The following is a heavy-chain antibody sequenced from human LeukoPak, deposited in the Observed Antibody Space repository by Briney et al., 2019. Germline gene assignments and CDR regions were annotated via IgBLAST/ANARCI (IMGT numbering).Heavy chain of an antibody. Sequence: GESLKISCKGSGYSFTSYWIGWVRQMPGKGLEWMGIIYPGDSDTRYSPSFQGQVTTSADKSISTAYLQWSSLKASDTAMYYCARQGRWLQFGNAFDIWGQGTMVTVSS. V-gene: IGHV5-51*01. CDR1: GYSFTSYW. J-gene: IGHJ3*02. CDR3: ARQGRWLQFGNAFDI. D-gene: IGHD5-24*01. CDR2: IYPGDSDT.